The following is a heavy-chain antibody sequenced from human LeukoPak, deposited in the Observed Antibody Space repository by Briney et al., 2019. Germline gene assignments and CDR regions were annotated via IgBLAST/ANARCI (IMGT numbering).Heavy chain of an antibody. CDR3: ARGITYYDILDYGMDV. CDR2: INSDGSST. CDR1: GFTFSSYW. J-gene: IGHJ6*02. V-gene: IGHV3-74*01. Sequence: PGGSLRLSCAASGFTFSSYWMHWVRQAPGKGLVSVSRINSDGSSTSYADSVKGRFTISRDNAKNTLYLQMNSLRAEDTAVYYCARGITYYDILDYGMDVWGQGTTVTVSS. D-gene: IGHD3-9*01.